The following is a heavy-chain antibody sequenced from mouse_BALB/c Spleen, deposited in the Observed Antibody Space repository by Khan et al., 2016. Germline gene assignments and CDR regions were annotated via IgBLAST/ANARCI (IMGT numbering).Heavy chain of an antibody. V-gene: IGHV1-77*01. J-gene: IGHJ4*01. D-gene: IGHD1-2*01. CDR1: GFTFNDYY. Sequence: QVQLQQSGTELLRPGASVKLSCTASGFTFNDYYLHWVKQRTGQGLEWIGEIFPGSGITYYHEKFQGKATLTADTSSSTAYMQLSSLTSEDSAVYFCARSDYVYCAMDYWGHGASVTVSS. CDR3: ARSDYVYCAMDY. CDR2: IFPGSGIT.